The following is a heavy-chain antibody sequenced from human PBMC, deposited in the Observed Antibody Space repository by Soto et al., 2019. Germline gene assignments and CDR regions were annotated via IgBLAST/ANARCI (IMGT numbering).Heavy chain of an antibody. CDR1: GYTLTELS. D-gene: IGHD3-3*01. Sequence: ASVKVSCKVSGYTLTELSMHWVRQAPGKGLEWMGWISAYNGNTNYAQKLQGRVTMTTDTSTSTVYMELSSLRSEDTAVYYCARDTGPRNYDFWSGPFDYWGQGTLVTVSS. CDR3: ARDTGPRNYDFWSGPFDY. CDR2: ISAYNGNT. V-gene: IGHV1-18*01. J-gene: IGHJ4*02.